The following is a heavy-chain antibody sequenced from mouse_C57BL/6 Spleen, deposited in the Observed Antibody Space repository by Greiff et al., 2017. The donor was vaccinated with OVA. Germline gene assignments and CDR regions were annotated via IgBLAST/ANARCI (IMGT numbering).Heavy chain of an antibody. CDR3: ARRGAYYGNYGYFDV. V-gene: IGHV1-80*01. CDR2: IYPGDGDT. D-gene: IGHD2-10*01. CDR1: GYAFSSYW. Sequence: VQLQQSGAELVKPGASVKISCKASGYAFSSYWMNWVKQRPGKGLEWIGQIYPGDGDTNYNGKFKGKATLTADKSSSTAYMQLSSLTSEDSAVYFCARRGAYYGNYGYFDVWGTGTTVTVSS. J-gene: IGHJ1*03.